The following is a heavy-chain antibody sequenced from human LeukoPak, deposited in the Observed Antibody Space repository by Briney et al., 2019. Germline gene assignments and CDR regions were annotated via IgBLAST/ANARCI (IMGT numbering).Heavy chain of an antibody. CDR1: AYSFTRYG. V-gene: IGHV1-18*01. CDR3: ARSGRGTYFYFDL. Sequence: ASVKVSCKASAYSFTRYGVSWVRQAPGQGLEWMGWISGSTGNTKYVEKFQGRLTVTADTSTGTAYLDLTKLRIDDTAAYFCARSGRGTYFYFDLWGQGTLVTVSS. D-gene: IGHD1-26*01. CDR2: ISGSTGNT. J-gene: IGHJ4*02.